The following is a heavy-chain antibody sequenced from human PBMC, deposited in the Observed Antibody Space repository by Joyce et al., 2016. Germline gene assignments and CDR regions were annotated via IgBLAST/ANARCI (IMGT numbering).Heavy chain of an antibody. CDR3: AISRVGGWGVWVS. D-gene: IGHD6-19*01. CDR1: GKSLSELS. Sequence: QVQLVQSGAEVKKPGASVKVSCKVSGKSLSELSMHWVRQSPGKGLEWVGGFHPEDGDTIYAEKFPGRVTMTEDTSTDTGYMELNSLTCEDTAVYYCAISRVGGWGVWVSWGQGTLVTVSS. CDR2: FHPEDGDT. J-gene: IGHJ5*02. V-gene: IGHV1-24*01.